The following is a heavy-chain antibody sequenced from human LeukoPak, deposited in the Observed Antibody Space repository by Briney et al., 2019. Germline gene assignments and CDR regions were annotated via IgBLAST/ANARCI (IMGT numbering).Heavy chain of an antibody. CDR2: IYYSGST. CDR1: GGSISSYY. Sequence: SETLSLTCTVSGGSISSYYWSWIRQPPGKGLEWIGYIYYSGSTNYNPSLKSRVTISVDTSKNQFSLKLSSVTAADTAVYYCAREGDGDYVGVYYYYGMDVWGQGTTVTVSS. V-gene: IGHV4-59*12. D-gene: IGHD4-17*01. CDR3: AREGDGDYVGVYYYYGMDV. J-gene: IGHJ6*02.